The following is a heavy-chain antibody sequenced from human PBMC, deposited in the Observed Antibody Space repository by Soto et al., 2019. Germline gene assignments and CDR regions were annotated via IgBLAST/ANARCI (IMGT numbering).Heavy chain of an antibody. J-gene: IGHJ3*02. CDR2: INAGNGNT. V-gene: IGHV1-3*01. CDR3: ARAATQVELRRGDAFDI. D-gene: IGHD1-7*01. Sequence: QVQLVQSGAEVKKPGASVKVSCKASGYTFTSYAMHWVRQAPGQRLEWMGWINAGNGNTKYSQKFQGRVPITRDTSASTAYMELSSLRSEDTAVYYCARAATQVELRRGDAFDIWGQGTMVTVSS. CDR1: GYTFTSYA.